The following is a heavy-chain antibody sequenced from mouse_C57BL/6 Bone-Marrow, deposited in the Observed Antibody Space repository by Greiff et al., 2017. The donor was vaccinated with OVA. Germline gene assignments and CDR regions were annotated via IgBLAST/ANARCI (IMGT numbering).Heavy chain of an antibody. Sequence: QVQLKESGPGLVQPSQSLSITCTVSGFSLTSYGVHWVRQSPGKGLEWLGVIWSGGSTDYNAAFISRLSISKDNSKSQVFFKMNSLQADDTAIYYWARMDLLWLRRGSWFAYWGQGTLVTVSA. J-gene: IGHJ3*01. CDR3: ARMDLLWLRRGSWFAY. V-gene: IGHV2-2*01. CDR1: GFSLTSYG. D-gene: IGHD2-2*01. CDR2: IWSGGST.